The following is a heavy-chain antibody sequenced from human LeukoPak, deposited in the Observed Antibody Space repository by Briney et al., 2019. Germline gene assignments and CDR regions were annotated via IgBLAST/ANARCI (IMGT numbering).Heavy chain of an antibody. V-gene: IGHV3-23*01. CDR3: AKCTPGYSSSWYPTYYFDY. Sequence: PSGGSLRLSCAASGFTFSSYAMSWVRQAPGKGLEWVSAISGSGGSTYYADSVKGRFTISRDNSKNTLYLQMNSLRAEDTAVYYCAKCTPGYSSSWYPTYYFDYWGQGTLVTVSS. CDR2: ISGSGGST. J-gene: IGHJ4*02. D-gene: IGHD6-13*01. CDR1: GFTFSSYA.